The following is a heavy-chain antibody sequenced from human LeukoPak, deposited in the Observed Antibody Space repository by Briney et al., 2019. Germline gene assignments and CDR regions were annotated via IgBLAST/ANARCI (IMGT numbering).Heavy chain of an antibody. CDR2: INPKSGGT. CDR3: ARLAYCGGDCYPGSLGAFDI. CDR1: GYTFTAYY. J-gene: IGHJ3*02. Sequence: ASVKVSCKSSGYTFTAYYIHWVRQAPGQGLEWMGWINPKSGGTDFVQKFQGRVTMTRDTSFSTAYMELSRLRSDDTAVYYCARLAYCGGDCYPGSLGAFDIWGQGTMVTVSS. D-gene: IGHD2-21*02. V-gene: IGHV1-2*02.